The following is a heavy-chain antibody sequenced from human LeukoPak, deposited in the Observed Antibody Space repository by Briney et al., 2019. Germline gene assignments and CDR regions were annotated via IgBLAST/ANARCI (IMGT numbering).Heavy chain of an antibody. J-gene: IGHJ5*02. V-gene: IGHV4-59*01. D-gene: IGHD6-19*01. CDR2: IYYSGST. Sequence: SETLSLTCTVSGGSISSYYWSWIRQPPGKGLEWIGYIYYSGSTNYNPSLKSRVTISVDTSKNQFSLKLSSVAAADTAVYYCARDSSGWYRWFDPWGQGTLVTVSS. CDR1: GGSISSYY. CDR3: ARDSSGWYRWFDP.